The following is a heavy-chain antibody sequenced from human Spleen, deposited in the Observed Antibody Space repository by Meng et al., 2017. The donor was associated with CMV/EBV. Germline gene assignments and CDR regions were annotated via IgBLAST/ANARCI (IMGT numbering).Heavy chain of an antibody. J-gene: IGHJ4*02. CDR2: ISSSGTAV. CDR1: GFTFIDYY. Sequence: GESLKISCAASGFTFIDYYMSWIRQAPGKGLEWVSYISSSGTAVYYADSVNGRFTISRDNAKSSLYLQMTSLRAEDTAVYYCARDESDFWSGYPTNFDYWGQGTLVTVSS. CDR3: ARDESDFWSGYPTNFDY. V-gene: IGHV3-11*04. D-gene: IGHD3-3*01.